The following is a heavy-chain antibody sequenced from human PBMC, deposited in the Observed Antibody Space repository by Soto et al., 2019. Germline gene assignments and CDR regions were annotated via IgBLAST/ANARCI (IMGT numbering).Heavy chain of an antibody. D-gene: IGHD5-12*01. Sequence: GESLKISCKGSGYSFTTYWLAWVRQMPGKGLEYMGIIYPGDSDSRYSPAFQGQVTISADKSINTAYLQWTSPKASDTAIYYCARSRVSTPRLEDPFDIWGQGTRVTVSS. CDR2: IYPGDSDS. V-gene: IGHV5-51*01. CDR1: GYSFTTYW. CDR3: ARSRVSTPRLEDPFDI. J-gene: IGHJ3*02.